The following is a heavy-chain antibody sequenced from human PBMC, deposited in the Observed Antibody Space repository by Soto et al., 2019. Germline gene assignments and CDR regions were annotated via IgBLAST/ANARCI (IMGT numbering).Heavy chain of an antibody. D-gene: IGHD3-10*01. CDR3: ARAGTTMVRGVISGWFDP. V-gene: IGHV4-59*01. CDR2: IYYSGST. J-gene: IGHJ5*02. Sequence: SETLSLTCTVSGGSISSYYWSWIRQPPWKGLEWIGYIYYSGSTNYNPSLKSRVTISVDTSKNQSSLKLSSVTAADTAVYYCARAGTTMVRGVISGWFDPWGQGTLVTVSS. CDR1: GGSISSYY.